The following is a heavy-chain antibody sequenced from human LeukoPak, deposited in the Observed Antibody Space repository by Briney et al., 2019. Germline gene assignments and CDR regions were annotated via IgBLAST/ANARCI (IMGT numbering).Heavy chain of an antibody. D-gene: IGHD1-26*01. CDR2: IYYSGSI. CDR3: AKLRSPGDFDY. CDR1: GGSVSGTNYY. V-gene: IGHV4-39*07. J-gene: IGHJ4*02. Sequence: SETLSLTCSVSGGSVSGTNYYWAWIRQPPEKGLEWIGTIYYSGSIYYNVSLKSRVTISVDTSKNQFSLNLSSVTAADTAVYYCAKLRSPGDFDYWGQGTLVTVSS.